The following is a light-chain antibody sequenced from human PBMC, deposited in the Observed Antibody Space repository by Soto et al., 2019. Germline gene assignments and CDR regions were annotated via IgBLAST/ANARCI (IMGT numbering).Light chain of an antibody. Sequence: QSALTQPASVSGSPGQSITISCTGTSTDVGRYNYVSWYQQDPGKAPKLMIYDVSNRPSGVSNRFSGSKSGNTASLTISGLQAEDEADYYCSSYTSSGTLVFGGGTQLTVL. CDR2: DVS. CDR1: STDVGRYNY. V-gene: IGLV2-14*01. CDR3: SSYTSSGTLV. J-gene: IGLJ3*02.